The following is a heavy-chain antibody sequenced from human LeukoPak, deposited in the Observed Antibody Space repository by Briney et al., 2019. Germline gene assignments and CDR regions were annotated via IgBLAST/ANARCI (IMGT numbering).Heavy chain of an antibody. D-gene: IGHD5-24*01. Sequence: SETLSLTCTVPGGSISNSSYYWGWIRQPPGKGLEWIGSMYYSGSTYYNPSLKSRATISVDTSKNQFSLKLSSVTAADTAVYYCARHGRMGTINPSYWGQGTLVTVSS. J-gene: IGHJ4*02. CDR1: GGSISNSSYY. CDR2: MYYSGST. CDR3: ARHGRMGTINPSY. V-gene: IGHV4-39*01.